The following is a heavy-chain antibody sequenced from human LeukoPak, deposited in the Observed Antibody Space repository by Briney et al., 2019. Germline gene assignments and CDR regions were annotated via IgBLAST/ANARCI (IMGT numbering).Heavy chain of an antibody. CDR3: AKSITMVRGVIPFDY. D-gene: IGHD3-10*01. CDR1: GLTVNSNY. Sequence: GGSLRLSCAASGLTVNSNYMNWVRQAPGKGLQWVSVIYSGGTTYYADSVKGRFTISRDNSKNTLYLQMNSLRAEDTAVYYCAKSITMVRGVIPFDYWGQGTLVTVSS. V-gene: IGHV3-53*01. CDR2: IYSGGTT. J-gene: IGHJ4*02.